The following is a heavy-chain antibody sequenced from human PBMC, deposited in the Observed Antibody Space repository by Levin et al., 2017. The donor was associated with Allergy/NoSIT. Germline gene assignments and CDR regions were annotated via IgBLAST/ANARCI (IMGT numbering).Heavy chain of an antibody. CDR1: GGSISSSFW. CDR3: ARGDRMIRTVMFQSCFDS. D-gene: IGHD3-10*01. J-gene: IGHJ4*02. Sequence: SETLSLTCDASGGSISSSFWWTWVRQPPGKGLEWIGEILQSGKTNYNPSLKSRVTISVDKPKNQFSLNLTAVTAADTAVYYCARGDRMIRTVMFQSCFDSWGRGTLVTVSS. CDR2: ILQSGKT. V-gene: IGHV4-4*02.